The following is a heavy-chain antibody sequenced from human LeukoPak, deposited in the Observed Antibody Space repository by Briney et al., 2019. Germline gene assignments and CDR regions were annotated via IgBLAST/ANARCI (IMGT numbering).Heavy chain of an antibody. D-gene: IGHD3-10*01. CDR1: GYTFTGYY. J-gene: IGHJ4*02. Sequence: ASVKASCKSSGYTFTGYYMHWVRQAPGQGLEWMGWINPNSGGTNYAQKFQGRVTMTRDTSISTAYMELSRLRSDDTAVYYCARAITMVRGVIIGYWGQGTLVTVPS. CDR2: INPNSGGT. V-gene: IGHV1-2*02. CDR3: ARAITMVRGVIIGY.